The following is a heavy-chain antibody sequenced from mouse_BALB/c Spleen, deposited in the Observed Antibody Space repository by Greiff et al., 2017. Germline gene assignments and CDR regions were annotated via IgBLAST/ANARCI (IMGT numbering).Heavy chain of an antibody. CDR2: ISYSGST. Sequence: EVQLQQSGPGLVKPSQSLSLTCTVTGYSITSDYAWNWIRQFPGNKLEWMGYISYSGSTSYNPSLKSRISITRDTSKNQFFLQLNSVTTEDTATYYSARGPYWYFDVWGAGTTVTVSS. V-gene: IGHV3-2*02. CDR3: ARGPYWYFDV. J-gene: IGHJ1*01. CDR1: GYSITSDYA.